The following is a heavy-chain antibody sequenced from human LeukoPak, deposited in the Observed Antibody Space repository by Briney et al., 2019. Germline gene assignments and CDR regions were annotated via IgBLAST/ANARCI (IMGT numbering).Heavy chain of an antibody. CDR3: ARAGRGYNYGFVPSEVDYYYYYMDV. Sequence: SETLSLTCTVSDGSIGSYYWSWIRQPPGKGLEWVGYIYYSGSTNYNPSLKSRVTISVDTSKNQFSLKLSSVTAADTAVYYCARAGRGYNYGFVPSEVDYYYYYMDVWGKGTTVTVSS. CDR2: IYYSGST. J-gene: IGHJ6*03. V-gene: IGHV4-59*01. CDR1: DGSIGSYY. D-gene: IGHD5-18*01.